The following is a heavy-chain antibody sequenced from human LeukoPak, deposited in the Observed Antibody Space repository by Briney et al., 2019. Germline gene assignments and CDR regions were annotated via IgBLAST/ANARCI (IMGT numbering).Heavy chain of an antibody. J-gene: IGHJ4*02. CDR2: IRYDGSDK. Sequence: GGYLRLSCAASGFTLSRYGMHWVRQAPGKRLEWVAFIRYDGSDKYYADSVKGRFTIARDNSKNTLYLQMNSMRAEDTAVYYYANGYSYGYWTFDYWGQRTLVTVSA. CDR1: GFTLSRYG. D-gene: IGHD5-18*01. V-gene: IGHV3-30*02. CDR3: ANGYSYGYWTFDY.